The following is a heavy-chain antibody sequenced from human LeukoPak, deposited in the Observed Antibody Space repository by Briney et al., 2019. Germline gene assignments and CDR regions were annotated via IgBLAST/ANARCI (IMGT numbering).Heavy chain of an antibody. CDR3: ARTVGAHSGDFDY. J-gene: IGHJ4*02. CDR2: INHSGST. CDR1: GGSFSGYY. V-gene: IGHV4-34*01. D-gene: IGHD4-23*01. Sequence: PSETLSFICAVYGGSFSGYYWSWIRQPPGKGLEWIGEINHSGSTNYNPSLKSRVTISVDTSNNQFSLKLSSVTAADTAVYYCARTVGAHSGDFDYWGQGTLVTVSS.